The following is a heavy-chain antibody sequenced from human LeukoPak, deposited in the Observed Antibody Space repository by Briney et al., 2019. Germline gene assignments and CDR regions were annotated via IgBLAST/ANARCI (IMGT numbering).Heavy chain of an antibody. V-gene: IGHV4-59*01. D-gene: IGHD4-11*01. J-gene: IGHJ5*02. CDR3: ARDQLGTTVYGFDP. Sequence: SETLSLTCTVSGGSISSYYWSWIRQPPGKGLEWIGYIYYSGSTNYNPSLKSRVTISVDTSKNQFSLRLSSVPAADTAVYYCARDQLGTTVYGFDPWGQGTLVTVSS. CDR2: IYYSGST. CDR1: GGSISSYY.